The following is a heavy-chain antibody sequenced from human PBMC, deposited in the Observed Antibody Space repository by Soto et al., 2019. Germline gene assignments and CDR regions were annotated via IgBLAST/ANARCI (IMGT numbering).Heavy chain of an antibody. J-gene: IGHJ6*03. CDR3: ARGGEGYCSSTSCYDFYYYYYYYMDV. CDR2: IKQDGSEK. V-gene: IGHV3-7*01. Sequence: GGSLRLSCAASGFTFSSYWMSWVRQAPGKGLEWVANIKQDGSEKYYVDSVKGRFTISRDNAKNSLYLQMNSLRAEDTAVYYCARGGEGYCSSTSCYDFYYYYYYYMDVWGKGTTVTVSS. D-gene: IGHD2-2*01. CDR1: GFTFSSYW.